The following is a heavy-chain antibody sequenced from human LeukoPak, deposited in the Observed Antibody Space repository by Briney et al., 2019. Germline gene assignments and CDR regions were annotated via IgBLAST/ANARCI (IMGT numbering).Heavy chain of an antibody. Sequence: PGGSLRLSCAGSGFTFKFYAMTWVRQAPGKGLEWVSGITGDASVTYDADSVKGRFNISRDNSKNTLYLQLNSLRVEDTAVYYCAKAYSSSLYGDALHIWSQGTKVTVSP. J-gene: IGHJ3*02. V-gene: IGHV3-23*01. CDR3: AKAYSSSLYGDALHI. CDR2: ITGDASVT. CDR1: GFTFKFYA. D-gene: IGHD6-13*01.